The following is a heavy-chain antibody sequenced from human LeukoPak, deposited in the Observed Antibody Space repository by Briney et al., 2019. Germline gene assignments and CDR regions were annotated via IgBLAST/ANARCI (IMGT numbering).Heavy chain of an antibody. V-gene: IGHV3-48*04. CDR2: ISKSSDRI. D-gene: IGHD2-2*01. CDR3: ARDLLNDEGSSYFFDQ. Sequence: GGSLRLSCAASGFTFSSYSMNWVRQAPGKGLEWVSYISKSSDRIYHADSVKGRFTISRDYAKNSLYLQMDSLRAEDTAVYYCARDLLNDEGSSYFFDQWGQGTRVTVSS. J-gene: IGHJ4*02. CDR1: GFTFSSYS.